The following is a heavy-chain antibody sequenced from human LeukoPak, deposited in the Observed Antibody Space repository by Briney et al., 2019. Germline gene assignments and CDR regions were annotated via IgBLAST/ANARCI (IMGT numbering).Heavy chain of an antibody. CDR2: IYYSGST. Sequence: SETLSLTCAVSGGSISSGGYSWSWIRQPPGKGLEWIGYIYYSGSTYYNPSLKSRVTISVDTSKNQFSLKVSSVTAADTAVYYCARVDRYDFYFGYWGQGTLVTVSS. CDR1: GGSISSGGYS. V-gene: IGHV4-30-4*07. D-gene: IGHD5-12*01. CDR3: ARVDRYDFYFGY. J-gene: IGHJ4*02.